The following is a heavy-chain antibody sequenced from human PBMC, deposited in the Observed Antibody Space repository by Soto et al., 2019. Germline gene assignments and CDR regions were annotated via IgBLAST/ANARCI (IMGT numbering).Heavy chain of an antibody. V-gene: IGHV4-31*03. CDR3: AREIGYYGSGSYVLDY. D-gene: IGHD3-10*01. Sequence: LSLTCTVSGDSVRSSGYYWSWVRQHPGRGLEWIGYIYYSGSTYYNPSLESRVTISLDSSNNQFPLKLTSVTAADTAVYYCAREIGYYGSGSYVLDYWRPGMLVTVSS. CDR2: IYYSGST. J-gene: IGHJ4*02. CDR1: GDSVRSSGYY.